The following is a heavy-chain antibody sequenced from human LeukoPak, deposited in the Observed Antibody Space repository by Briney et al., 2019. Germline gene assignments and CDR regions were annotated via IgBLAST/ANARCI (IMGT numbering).Heavy chain of an antibody. V-gene: IGHV4-34*01. Sequence: SETLSLTCAAYGGSFSGYYWSWIRQPPGKGLEWIGEINHSGSTNYNPSLKSRVTISVDTSKNQFSLKLSSVTAADTAVYYCARMAPPYYYIEYWGQGTLVTVSS. J-gene: IGHJ4*02. D-gene: IGHD3-10*01. CDR1: GGSFSGYY. CDR2: INHSGST. CDR3: ARMAPPYYYIEY.